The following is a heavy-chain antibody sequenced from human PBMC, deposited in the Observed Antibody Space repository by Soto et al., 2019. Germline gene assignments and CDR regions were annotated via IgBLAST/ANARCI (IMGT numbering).Heavy chain of an antibody. Sequence: EVQLLESGGGLVQPGGSLRLSCAASGFTFSSYAMSWVRQAPGKGLEWVSVISGRGGSTYYADSVKGRFTISRDNSKNTLYLQMNSLRAEDTAVYYCAKDSGNYPMDFDYWGQGTLVTVSS. CDR2: ISGRGGST. CDR3: AKDSGNYPMDFDY. CDR1: GFTFSSYA. D-gene: IGHD1-26*01. J-gene: IGHJ4*02. V-gene: IGHV3-23*01.